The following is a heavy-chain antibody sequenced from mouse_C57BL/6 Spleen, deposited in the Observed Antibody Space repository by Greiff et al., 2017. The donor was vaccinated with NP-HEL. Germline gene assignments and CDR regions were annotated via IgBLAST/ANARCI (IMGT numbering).Heavy chain of an antibody. D-gene: IGHD1-1*01. Sequence: VQLQQPGAELVMPGASVKLSCKASGYTFTSYWMHWVKQRPGQGLEWIGEIDPSDSYTNYNQTFKGKSTLTVDKSSSTAYMHRSSLTSEDSAVYYGARGHYGSPWFAYWGQGTLVTVSA. J-gene: IGHJ3*01. V-gene: IGHV1-69*01. CDR1: GYTFTSYW. CDR2: IDPSDSYT. CDR3: ARGHYGSPWFAY.